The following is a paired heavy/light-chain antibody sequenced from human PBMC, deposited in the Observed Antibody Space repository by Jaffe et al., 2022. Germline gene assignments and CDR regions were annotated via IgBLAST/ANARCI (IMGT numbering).Light chain of an antibody. J-gene: IGKJ5*01. CDR2: AAS. V-gene: IGKV1-39*01. CDR1: QSISSY. Sequence: DIQMTQSPSSLSASVGDRVTITCRASQSISSYLNWYQQKPGKAPKLLIYAASSLQSGVPSRFSGSGSGTDFTLTISSLQPEDFATYYCQQSYSTPPVTFGQGTRLEIK. CDR3: QQSYSTPPVT.
Heavy chain of an antibody. CDR2: IYHSGST. D-gene: IGHD6-19*01. J-gene: IGHJ4*02. V-gene: IGHV4-38-2*01. CDR3: ARLSRYSSGWYSSKGYYFDY. Sequence: QVQLQESGPGLVKPSETLSLTCAVSGYSISSGYYWGWIRQPPGKGLEWIGSIYHSGSTYYNPSLKSRVTISVDTSKNQFSLKLSSVTAADTAVYYCARLSRYSSGWYSSKGYYFDYWGQGTLVTVSS. CDR1: GYSISSGYY.